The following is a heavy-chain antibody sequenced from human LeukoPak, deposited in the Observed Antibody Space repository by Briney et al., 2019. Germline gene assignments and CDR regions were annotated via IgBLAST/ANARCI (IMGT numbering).Heavy chain of an antibody. CDR2: IYYSGST. V-gene: IGHV4-59*01. D-gene: IGHD2-2*01. CDR1: GGSISSYY. Sequence: SETLSLTCTVSGGSISSYYWSWIRQPPGKGLEWVGYIYYSGSTNYNPSLKSRVTISVDSSKNQFSLKLSSVTAADTAVYYCARSVGYCSSTSCDPAIDYWGQGTLVTVSS. J-gene: IGHJ4*02. CDR3: ARSVGYCSSTSCDPAIDY.